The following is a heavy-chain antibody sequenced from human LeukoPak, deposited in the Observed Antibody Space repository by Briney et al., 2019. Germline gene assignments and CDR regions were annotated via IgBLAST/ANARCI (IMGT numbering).Heavy chain of an antibody. CDR1: GFTFSSYS. V-gene: IGHV3-21*01. D-gene: IGHD3-22*01. CDR2: ISSSSSYI. J-gene: IGHJ4*02. Sequence: GGSLRLSCAASGFTFSSYSMNRVRQAPGKGLEWVSSISSSSSYIYYADSVKGRFTISRDNAKNSLYLQMNSLRAEDTAVYYCARDFHYDSSGYGDYWGQGTLVTVSS. CDR3: ARDFHYDSSGYGDY.